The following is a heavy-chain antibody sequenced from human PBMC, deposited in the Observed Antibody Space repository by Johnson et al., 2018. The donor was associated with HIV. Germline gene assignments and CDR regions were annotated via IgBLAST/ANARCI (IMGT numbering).Heavy chain of an antibody. J-gene: IGHJ3*02. CDR1: GFSFSSYA. CDR2: ISYDGSNK. CDR3: ARAGRGDDAFDI. V-gene: IGHV3-30-3*01. Sequence: QVQVVESGGGVVQPGRSLRLSCAASGFSFSSYAMHWVRQAPGKGLEWVAVISYDGSNKYYADSVKGRFTISRDNSKNTLYLQMNSLRAEDTAVYYCARAGRGDDAFDIWGQGTMVTVSS. D-gene: IGHD3-10*01.